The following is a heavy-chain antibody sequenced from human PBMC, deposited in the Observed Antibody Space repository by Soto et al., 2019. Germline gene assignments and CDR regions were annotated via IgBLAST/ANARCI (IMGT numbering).Heavy chain of an antibody. J-gene: IGHJ6*02. V-gene: IGHV4-59*12. CDR3: ARDFTDSSGPTLGMGV. Sequence: SETLSLTCIVSGGSISSYYWSWIRQPPGKGLEWIGYIYYSGTTNYNPSLKSRVTISVDTSKNQFSLKLSSVTAADTAVYYCARDFTDSSGPTLGMGVWGQGTTVTVS. D-gene: IGHD6-19*01. CDR2: IYYSGTT. CDR1: GGSISSYY.